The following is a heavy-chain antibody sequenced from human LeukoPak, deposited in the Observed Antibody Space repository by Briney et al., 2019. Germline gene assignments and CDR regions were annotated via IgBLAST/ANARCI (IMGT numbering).Heavy chain of an antibody. CDR2: INAGNGNT. V-gene: IGHV1-3*01. Sequence: ASVKVSCKASGYTFTSYAMHWVRQAPGQRLEWMGWINAGNGNTKYSQKFQGRVTITRDTSASTAYMELSSLRSEDTAVYYCARTGTDHYYYYGMDVWAKGPRSPSP. CDR3: ARTGTDHYYYYGMDV. CDR1: GYTFTSYA. J-gene: IGHJ6*02. D-gene: IGHD1-1*01.